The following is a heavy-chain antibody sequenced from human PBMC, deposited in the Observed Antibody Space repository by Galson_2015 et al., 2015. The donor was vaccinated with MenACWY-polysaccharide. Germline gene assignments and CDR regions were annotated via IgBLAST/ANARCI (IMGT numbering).Heavy chain of an antibody. D-gene: IGHD3-9*01. CDR3: ARVLRGSAGYSDY. V-gene: IGHV3-53*01. CDR2: IYSGGTT. CDR1: GFTVSNYY. J-gene: IGHJ4*02. Sequence: SLRLSCAASGFTVSNYYMTWVRQASGKGLEWVSIIYSGGTTYYADSVKGRFTISRDSSKNTLYLQMNSLRAEDTAVYYRARVLRGSAGYSDYWGQGTLVTVSS.